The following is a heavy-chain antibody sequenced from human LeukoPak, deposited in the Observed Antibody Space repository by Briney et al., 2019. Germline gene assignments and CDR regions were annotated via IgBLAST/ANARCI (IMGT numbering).Heavy chain of an antibody. CDR3: ARDQAFSYYYYFMDV. Sequence: GGSLRLSRAASVFIFSDYVMNWLRQAPGRGLEWVAYIRYDGSHKYYIDSVKGRFTISRDSAKKSLYLQMNSLRAEDTAVYYCARDQAFSYYYYFMDVWGKGTTVTVSS. D-gene: IGHD3-3*01. J-gene: IGHJ6*03. CDR1: VFIFSDYV. V-gene: IGHV3-30*02. CDR2: IRYDGSHK.